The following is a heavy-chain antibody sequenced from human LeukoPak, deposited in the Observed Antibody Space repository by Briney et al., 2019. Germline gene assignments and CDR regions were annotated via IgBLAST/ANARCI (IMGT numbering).Heavy chain of an antibody. CDR2: ISYEGSNK. V-gene: IGHV3-30*18. J-gene: IGHJ4*02. CDR1: GFTFSSYG. Sequence: PGGSLRLSCAASGFTFSSYGSDWGRQAPGKGLGWVAGISYEGSNKNYAHSVKGRVTIYRDNSMNTLYLQMNSLRAEDTAVYYYAKDPNPSRITIFGVVIIHNYFDYWGQGTLVTVSS. CDR3: AKDPNPSRITIFGVVIIHNYFDY. D-gene: IGHD3-3*01.